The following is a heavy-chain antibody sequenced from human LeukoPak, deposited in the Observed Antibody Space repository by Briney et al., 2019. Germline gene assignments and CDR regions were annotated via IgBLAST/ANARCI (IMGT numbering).Heavy chain of an antibody. V-gene: IGHV3-30*04. CDR2: ISYDGDNQ. D-gene: IGHD3-22*01. CDR3: ARPYYYDSSGRYYFDY. CDR1: GFTFSSYA. J-gene: IGHJ4*02. Sequence: GRSLRLSCAASGFTFSSYAMHWVRQAPGKGLEWVAFISYDGDNQYYADSVKGRFTISRDNSKSTLYLQMNSLRDEDTAVYYCARPYYYDSSGRYYFDYWGQGTLVTVSS.